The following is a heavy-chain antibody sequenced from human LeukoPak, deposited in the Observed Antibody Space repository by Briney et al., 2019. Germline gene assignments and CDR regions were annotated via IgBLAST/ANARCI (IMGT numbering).Heavy chain of an antibody. CDR3: ARAPGSSGYYSHGGDY. Sequence: GASVKVSCKASGGTFSSYAISWVRQAPGQGLEWMGGIIPIFGTANYAQKFQGRVTITADKSTSTAYMELSSLRSEDTAVYYCARAPGSSGYYSHGGDYWGQGTLVTVSS. D-gene: IGHD3-22*01. CDR2: IIPIFGTA. J-gene: IGHJ4*02. CDR1: GGTFSSYA. V-gene: IGHV1-69*06.